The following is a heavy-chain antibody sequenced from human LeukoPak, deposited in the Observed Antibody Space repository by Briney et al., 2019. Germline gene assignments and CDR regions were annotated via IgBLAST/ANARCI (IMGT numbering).Heavy chain of an antibody. CDR1: GGSFSGYY. CDR3: ARGSSGYSYGYKPYYYYMDV. V-gene: IGHV4-34*01. CDR2: INHSGST. J-gene: IGHJ6*03. D-gene: IGHD5-18*01. Sequence: SETLSLTCAVYGGSFSGYYWSWIRQPPGKGLEWIGEINHSGSTNYNPSLKSRVTISVDTSKNQFSLKLSSVTAADTAVYYCARGSSGYSYGYKPYYYYMDVWGKGTTVTVSS.